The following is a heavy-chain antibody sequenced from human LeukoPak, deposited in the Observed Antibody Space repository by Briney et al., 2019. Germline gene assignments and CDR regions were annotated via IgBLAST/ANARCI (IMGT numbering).Heavy chain of an antibody. Sequence: PGGSLRLSCAASGFTFSTYAVSWIRQAPGKGMEWVSIISVSGGSTYYADSVKGRFTISRDNSKNTLYLQMNSLRAEDTAVYYCAKERLTTTAFDYWGQGTLVTVSS. V-gene: IGHV3-23*01. D-gene: IGHD1-1*01. CDR1: GFTFSTYA. CDR2: ISVSGGST. CDR3: AKERLTTTAFDY. J-gene: IGHJ4*02.